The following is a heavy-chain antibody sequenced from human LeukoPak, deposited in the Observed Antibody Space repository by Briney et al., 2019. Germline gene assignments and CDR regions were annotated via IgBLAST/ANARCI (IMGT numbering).Heavy chain of an antibody. V-gene: IGHV4-59*01. CDR3: ARDSVYATNWFDP. Sequence: SETRSLTCTVSGASISSSYWNWIRQPPGKGLEWIGYIYYTGSTNYNPSLTGRVTMSIDTSKNHFSLKLRSVTAADTAVYFCARDSVYATNWFDPWGQGTMVPVSS. J-gene: IGHJ5*02. CDR1: GASISSSY. D-gene: IGHD2-8*01. CDR2: IYYTGST.